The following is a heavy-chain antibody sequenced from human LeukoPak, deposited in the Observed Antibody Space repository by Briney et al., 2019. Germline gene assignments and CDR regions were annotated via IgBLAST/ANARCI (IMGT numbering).Heavy chain of an antibody. CDR3: ARDSGGQTHPDDY. CDR1: GYTFTGYY. CDR2: INPNSGGT. J-gene: IGHJ4*02. D-gene: IGHD1-14*01. V-gene: IGHV1-2*02. Sequence: ASVKVSCKASGYTFTGYYMHWVRQAPGQGLEWMGWINPNSGGTNNAQKFQGRVTMTRDTSISTAYMELSRLRSDDTAVYYCARDSGGQTHPDDYWGQGTLVTVSS.